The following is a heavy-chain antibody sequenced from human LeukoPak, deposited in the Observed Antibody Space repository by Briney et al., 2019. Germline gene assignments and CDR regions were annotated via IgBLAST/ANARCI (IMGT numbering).Heavy chain of an antibody. Sequence: GGSLRLSCAASEFIFSSYTVHWVRQAPGKGLECVAFLSHNGKNTYYADSVKGRFTISRDNSKNTLSLQMKNLRAEDTAVYYCARDRGAYNPNHVLDYWGQGTLVTVSS. CDR1: EFIFSSYT. CDR2: LSHNGKNT. D-gene: IGHD5-24*01. J-gene: IGHJ4*02. V-gene: IGHV3-30*04. CDR3: ARDRGAYNPNHVLDY.